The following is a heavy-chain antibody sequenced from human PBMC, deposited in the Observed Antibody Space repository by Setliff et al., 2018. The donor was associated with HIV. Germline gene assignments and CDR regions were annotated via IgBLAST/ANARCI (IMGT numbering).Heavy chain of an antibody. J-gene: IGHJ3*02. CDR1: GDLSAYT. V-gene: IGHV4-59*01. D-gene: IGHD1-1*01. CDR3: ARAYNFWAHFDT. CDR2: VYFDET. Sequence: SETLSLTCSVSGDLSAYTWNWIRQSPGKGLEWIGYVYFDETNYNPSLKGRVTISSDNSKERFSLSLRSVSAADAAVYYCARAYNFWAHFDTWGPGITVTVSS.